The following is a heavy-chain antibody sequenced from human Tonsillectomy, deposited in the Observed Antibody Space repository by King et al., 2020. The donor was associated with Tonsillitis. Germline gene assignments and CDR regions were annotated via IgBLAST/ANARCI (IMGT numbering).Heavy chain of an antibody. CDR2: IRGSGGST. CDR3: AKFSQPSSDYYYYPADY. V-gene: IGHV3-23*04. CDR1: GFTFSSYA. J-gene: IGHJ4*02. Sequence: VQLVESGGGLVQPGGSLRLSCAASGFTFSSYAMSWVRQAPGKGLEWVSTIRGSGGSTYYADSVKGRFTISRDNSNNALYLQMNSLRAEDTAVYYCAKFSQPSSDYYYYPADYWGQGTLVTVSS. D-gene: IGHD3-22*01.